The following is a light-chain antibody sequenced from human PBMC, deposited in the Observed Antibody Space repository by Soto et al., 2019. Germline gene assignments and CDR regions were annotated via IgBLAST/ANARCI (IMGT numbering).Light chain of an antibody. V-gene: IGLV1-44*01. J-gene: IGLJ3*02. CDR2: SNY. Sequence: QSVLTQPPSASGTPGQRVTISCSGSSSNIGTHSVNWYQQLPGTAPKLLIYSNYQRPSGVPDRFSGSKSGTSASLAISGLQSEDEADYYCATWDDSLNGGVIGGGTKLTVL. CDR3: ATWDDSLNGGV. CDR1: SSNIGTHS.